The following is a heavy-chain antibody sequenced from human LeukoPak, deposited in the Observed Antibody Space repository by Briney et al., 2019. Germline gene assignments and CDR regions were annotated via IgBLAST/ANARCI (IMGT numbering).Heavy chain of an antibody. Sequence: PGGSLRLSCAASGFTFSNAWMSWVRQAPGKGLEWVGRIKSKTDGGTTDYAAPVKGRFTISRDDSKNTLYLQMNSLKTEHTAVYYCTTVRPPTYYYDSSGYYYWGQGTLVTVSS. CDR3: TTVRPPTYYYDSSGYYY. CDR1: GFTFSNAW. J-gene: IGHJ4*02. V-gene: IGHV3-15*01. CDR2: IKSKTDGGTT. D-gene: IGHD3-22*01.